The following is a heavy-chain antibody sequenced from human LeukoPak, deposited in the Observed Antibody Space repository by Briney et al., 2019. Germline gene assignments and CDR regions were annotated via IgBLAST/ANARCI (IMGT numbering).Heavy chain of an antibody. CDR3: ARVFRIFEWLYGLLDY. CDR1: GFTFSSYA. V-gene: IGHV3-30-3*01. J-gene: IGHJ4*02. D-gene: IGHD3-3*01. Sequence: GGSLRLSCAASGFTFSSYAMHWVRQAPGKGLEWVAVISYDGSNKYYADSVKGRFTISRDNSKNTLYLQMNSLRAEDTAVYYCARVFRIFEWLYGLLDYWGPGTPVTGSS. CDR2: ISYDGSNK.